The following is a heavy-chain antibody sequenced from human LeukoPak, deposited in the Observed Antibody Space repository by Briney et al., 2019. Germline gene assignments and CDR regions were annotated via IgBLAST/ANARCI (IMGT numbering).Heavy chain of an antibody. CDR2: ISSSGSTI. V-gene: IGHV3-48*03. D-gene: IGHD6-13*01. Sequence: GGSLRLSCAASGFTLSSYEMNWVRQGPGKGLEWVSYISSSGSTIYYADSVKDRFTISRDNAKNSLYLQMNSLRAEDTAVYDCARDFGARKGQTAAGSDGFDYWGQGTLVTVSS. CDR3: ARDFGARKGQTAAGSDGFDY. CDR1: GFTLSSYE. J-gene: IGHJ4*02.